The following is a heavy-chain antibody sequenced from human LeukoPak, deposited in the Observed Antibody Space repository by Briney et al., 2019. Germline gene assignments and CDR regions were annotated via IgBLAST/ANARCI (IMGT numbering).Heavy chain of an antibody. D-gene: IGHD6-13*01. V-gene: IGHV5-51*01. J-gene: IGHJ4*02. Sequence: EESLKISCKGSGYNFANYWIAWVRQMPGKGLEWMGIIYPGDSDTRYSPSFQGQVTISADKSISTAYLQWSSLRASDTAMYYCARQVAASGTSIGDYWGQGTLVTVSS. CDR1: GYNFANYW. CDR3: ARQVAASGTSIGDY. CDR2: IYPGDSDT.